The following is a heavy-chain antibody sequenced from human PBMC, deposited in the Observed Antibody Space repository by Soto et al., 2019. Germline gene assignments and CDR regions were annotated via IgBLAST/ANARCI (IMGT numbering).Heavy chain of an antibody. J-gene: IGHJ1*01. Sequence: SETLSLTCTVSGGSISSGDYYWSWVRQPPGKGLESIGYIYYSGSTNYNPSLKSRVTISVDTSKNQFSLRLSSVTAADTAVYYCARSGSYYYFEHWGQGTLVTVSS. V-gene: IGHV4-61*08. D-gene: IGHD1-26*01. CDR1: GGSISSGDYY. CDR2: IYYSGST. CDR3: ARSGSYYYFEH.